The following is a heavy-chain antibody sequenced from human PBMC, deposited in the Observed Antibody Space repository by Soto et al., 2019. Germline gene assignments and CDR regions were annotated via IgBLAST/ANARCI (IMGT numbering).Heavy chain of an antibody. D-gene: IGHD1-26*01. CDR3: ARVSGSYYSGMEV. Sequence: QVQLQESGPGLVKPSGTLSLTCAVSGGSISSSYWWSCVRQPPGKGLEWIGEIYHSGSTNYNPSLKSRVTISVDKSTHQSSLKLSSVTAADTAVYYCARVSGSYYSGMEVWGQGTKVTVSS. V-gene: IGHV4-4*02. CDR1: GGSISSSYW. CDR2: IYHSGST. J-gene: IGHJ6*02.